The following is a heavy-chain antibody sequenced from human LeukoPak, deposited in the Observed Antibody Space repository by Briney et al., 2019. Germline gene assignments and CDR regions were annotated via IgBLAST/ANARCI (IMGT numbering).Heavy chain of an antibody. J-gene: IGHJ5*02. Sequence: GESLKISCKGSGYSFTSYWIGWVRQMPGNGLEWMGIIYPGDSDTRYSPSFQGQVTISADKSISTAYLQWSSLKASDTAMYYCARRTLVVVVAARGDWFDPWGQGTLVTVSS. V-gene: IGHV5-51*01. CDR1: GYSFTSYW. CDR2: IYPGDSDT. CDR3: ARRTLVVVVAARGDWFDP. D-gene: IGHD2-15*01.